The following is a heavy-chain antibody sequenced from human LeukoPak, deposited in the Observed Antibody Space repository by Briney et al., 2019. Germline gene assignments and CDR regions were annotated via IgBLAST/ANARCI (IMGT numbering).Heavy chain of an antibody. CDR2: IYYSGST. V-gene: IGHV4-61*01. J-gene: IGHJ5*02. D-gene: IGHD1-14*01. CDR1: GGSLSSGSYY. CDR3: ARDRRNLFDP. Sequence: SETLSLTCTVSGGSLSSGSYYWRWIRQPPGRGLEWIGYIYYSGSTNYNPSLKSRITISVDTSKNQFSLKLSSVTAADTAVYYCARDRRNLFDPWGQGTLVTVSS.